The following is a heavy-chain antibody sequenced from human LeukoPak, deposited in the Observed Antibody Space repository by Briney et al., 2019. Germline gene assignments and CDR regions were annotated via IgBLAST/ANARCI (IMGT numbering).Heavy chain of an antibody. J-gene: IGHJ5*02. D-gene: IGHD3-10*01. V-gene: IGHV1-3*01. CDR2: INAGNGNT. Sequence: GASVKVSCKASGYTFISYAMHWVRQAPGQRLEWMGWINAGNGNTKYSQKFQGRVTITRDTSASTAYMELSSLRSEDTAVYYCARGYYYGSGSWWFDPWGQGTLVTVSS. CDR1: GYTFISYA. CDR3: ARGYYYGSGSWWFDP.